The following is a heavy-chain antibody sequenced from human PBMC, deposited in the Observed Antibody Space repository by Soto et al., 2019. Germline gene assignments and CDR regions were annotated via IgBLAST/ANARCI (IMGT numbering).Heavy chain of an antibody. Sequence: GASVKVSCKASGYTFTGYYMHWVRQAPGQGLERMGWINPNSGGTNYAQKFQGRVTMTRDTSISTAYMELSRLRSDDTAVYYCARVVALRRGGYQEPSFDYWGQGTLVTVSS. D-gene: IGHD3-22*01. CDR2: INPNSGGT. CDR1: GYTFTGYY. J-gene: IGHJ4*02. CDR3: ARVVALRRGGYQEPSFDY. V-gene: IGHV1-2*02.